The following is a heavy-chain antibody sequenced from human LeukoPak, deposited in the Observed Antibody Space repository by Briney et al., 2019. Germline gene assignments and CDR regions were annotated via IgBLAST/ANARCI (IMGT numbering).Heavy chain of an antibody. D-gene: IGHD3-16*02. CDR1: GFTFSGSA. CDR3: ARDMQLST. CDR2: ISYSGANS. Sequence: PGGSLRLSCAASGFTFSGSAMSWVRQAPGEGLEWVSLISYSGANSYYTDSVRGRFTISRDNSKDTLFLQMNSLRAEDTAIYYCARDMQLSTWGLGTMVIACS. J-gene: IGHJ3*01. V-gene: IGHV3-23*01.